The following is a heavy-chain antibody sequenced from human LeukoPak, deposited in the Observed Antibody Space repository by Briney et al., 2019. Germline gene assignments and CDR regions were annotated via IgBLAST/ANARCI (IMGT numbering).Heavy chain of an antibody. CDR1: GFTFSSYW. CDR2: IKQDGSEK. J-gene: IGHJ5*02. V-gene: IGHV3-7*01. D-gene: IGHD4-17*01. CDR3: ARAPGEGWFDP. Sequence: GGSLRLSCAASGFTFSSYWMSWVRQAPGKGLEWVASIKQDGSEKYYVDSVKGRFTISRDNAKNSLYPLMNSLRAEDTALYYCARAPGEGWFDPWGQGTLVTVSS.